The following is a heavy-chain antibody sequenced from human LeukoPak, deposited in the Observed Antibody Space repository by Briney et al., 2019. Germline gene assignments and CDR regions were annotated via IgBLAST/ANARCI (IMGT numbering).Heavy chain of an antibody. J-gene: IGHJ6*03. V-gene: IGHV1-18*01. CDR3: ARLRVDTAMDPYYYYYMDV. CDR1: GYTFTSYG. CDR2: ISAYNGNT. D-gene: IGHD5-18*01. Sequence: GASVKVSCKASGYTFTSYGISWVRQAPGQGLEWMGWISAYNGNTNYAQKLQGRVTMTTDTSTSTAYMELRSLRSDDTAVYYCARLRVDTAMDPYYYYYMDVWGKGTTVTISS.